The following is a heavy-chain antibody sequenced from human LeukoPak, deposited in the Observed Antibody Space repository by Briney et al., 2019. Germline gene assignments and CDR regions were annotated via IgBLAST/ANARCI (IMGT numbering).Heavy chain of an antibody. CDR3: AKGSCSNGVCYTDY. Sequence: GGSLRLSCAASGFTFSSYAMSWVRQAPGRGLEWASAISGSGGITYYADSVKGRFTISRDNSKNTLYLQMNSLRAEDTAVYYCAKGSCSNGVCYTDYWGQGTLVTVSS. CDR1: GFTFSSYA. V-gene: IGHV3-23*01. D-gene: IGHD2-8*01. J-gene: IGHJ4*02. CDR2: ISGSGGIT.